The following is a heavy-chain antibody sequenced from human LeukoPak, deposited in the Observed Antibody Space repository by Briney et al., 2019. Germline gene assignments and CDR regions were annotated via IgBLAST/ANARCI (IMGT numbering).Heavy chain of an antibody. CDR1: GYSISSGYY. J-gene: IGHJ6*03. V-gene: IGHV4-38-2*02. CDR2: IYHSGST. D-gene: IGHD2-15*01. CDR3: ARDQYCSGGSCYSDYYYYMDV. Sequence: PSETLSLTCAVSGYSISSGYYWGWIRQPPGKGLEWIGSIYHSGSTYYNPSLKSRVTISVDTSKNQFSLKLSSVTAADTAVYYCARDQYCSGGSCYSDYYYYMDVWGKGTTVTVSS.